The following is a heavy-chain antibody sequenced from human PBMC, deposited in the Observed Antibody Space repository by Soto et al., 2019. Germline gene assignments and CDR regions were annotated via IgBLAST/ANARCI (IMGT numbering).Heavy chain of an antibody. Sequence: EVQLVESGGGLVQPGGSLRLSCAASGFTFSRSSMNWVRQAPGKGLEWVSHISGSSSTIYYTDSVKGRFTVSRDNAKNSLYLQMNSLRDEDTAVYFCAKTSLRVYYYGMDVWGQGTTVTVSS. J-gene: IGHJ6*02. CDR2: ISGSSSTI. CDR1: GFTFSRSS. CDR3: AKTSLRVYYYGMDV. V-gene: IGHV3-48*02.